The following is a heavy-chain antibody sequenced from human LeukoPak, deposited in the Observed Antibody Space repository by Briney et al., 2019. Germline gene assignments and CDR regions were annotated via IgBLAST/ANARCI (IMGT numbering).Heavy chain of an antibody. V-gene: IGHV1-2*02. J-gene: IGHJ5*02. D-gene: IGHD3-3*01. CDR3: ARDSYDFWSGYYGWFDP. CDR2: INPNSGGT. CDR1: GYTFTGYY. Sequence: ASVKVSCKASGYTFTGYYMHWVRQAPGQGPEWMGWINPNSGGTNYAQKFQGRVTMTRDTSISTAYMELSRLRSDDTAVYYCARDSYDFWSGYYGWFDPWGQGTLVTVSS.